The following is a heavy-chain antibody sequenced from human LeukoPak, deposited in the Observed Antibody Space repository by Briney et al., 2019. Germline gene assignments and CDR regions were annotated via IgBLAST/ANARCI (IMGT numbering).Heavy chain of an antibody. CDR1: GFAVSSNY. CDR2: IYSGGST. J-gene: IGHJ4*02. D-gene: IGHD3-10*01. V-gene: IGHV3-53*01. CDR3: ARAPYGSGNFDY. Sequence: GGSLRLSCAASGFAVSSNYMSWVRQAPGKGLEWVSVIYSGGSTYYADSVKGRFTISRDNSKNTLYLQMNSLRAEDTAVYYCARAPYGSGNFDYWGQGTLVTASS.